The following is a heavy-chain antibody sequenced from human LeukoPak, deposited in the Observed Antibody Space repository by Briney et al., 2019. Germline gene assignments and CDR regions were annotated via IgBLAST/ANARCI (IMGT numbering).Heavy chain of an antibody. CDR1: GFTFSSYA. CDR3: AKGGYYYDSSGYDFDY. Sequence: GGSLRLSCAASGFTFSSYAMSWVRQAPGKGLEWVSAISGSGASTYYADSVKGRFTISRDNSKNSLYLQMNSLRAEDTALYYCAKGGYYYDSSGYDFDYWGQGTLVTVSS. V-gene: IGHV3-23*01. J-gene: IGHJ4*02. CDR2: ISGSGAST. D-gene: IGHD3-22*01.